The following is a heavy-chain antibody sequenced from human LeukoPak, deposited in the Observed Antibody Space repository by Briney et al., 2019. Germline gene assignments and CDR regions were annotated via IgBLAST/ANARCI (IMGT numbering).Heavy chain of an antibody. Sequence: PGGSLRLSCAASGFTFSDYYMSWIRQAPGKGLEWVSYISSSSTYTNYADSVKGRFTISRDNSKNTLYLQMNSLRAEDTAVYYCARENYCSSTSCYGDRAYYYGMDVWGQGTTVTVSS. CDR3: ARENYCSSTSCYGDRAYYYGMDV. D-gene: IGHD2-2*01. CDR1: GFTFSDYY. J-gene: IGHJ6*02. CDR2: ISSSSTYT. V-gene: IGHV3-11*06.